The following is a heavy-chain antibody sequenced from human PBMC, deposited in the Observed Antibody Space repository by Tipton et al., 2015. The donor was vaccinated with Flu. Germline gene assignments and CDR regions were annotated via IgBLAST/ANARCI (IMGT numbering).Heavy chain of an antibody. CDR2: IYYSGST. V-gene: IGHV4-59*01. Sequence: LRLSCTVSGGSISSYYWSWIRQPPGKGLEWIGYIYYSGSTNYNPSLKSRVTISVDTSKNQFSLKLSSVTAAVTAVYYCARDVGAFDIWGQGTMVTVSS. D-gene: IGHD2-15*01. CDR1: GGSISSYY. CDR3: ARDVGAFDI. J-gene: IGHJ3*02.